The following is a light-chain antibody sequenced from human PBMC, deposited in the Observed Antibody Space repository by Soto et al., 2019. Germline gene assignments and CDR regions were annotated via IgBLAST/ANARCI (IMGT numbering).Light chain of an antibody. J-gene: IGKJ2*01. CDR1: QSISSW. CDR3: QQYKDYVYT. V-gene: IGKV1-5*01. Sequence: EIQVPQSPSPLSASVGDRATITCRASQSISSWLAWYQQKPGKAPKLLIYDASSLESGVPSRFSGSGSGTEFTLTISSLQPDDFATYYCQQYKDYVYTFGQGTKVDI. CDR2: DAS.